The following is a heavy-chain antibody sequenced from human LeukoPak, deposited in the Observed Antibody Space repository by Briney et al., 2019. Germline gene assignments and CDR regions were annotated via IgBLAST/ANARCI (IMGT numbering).Heavy chain of an antibody. J-gene: IGHJ4*02. Sequence: PGGSLRLSCAASGFTLSNSWMSWVRQAPGKGLEWVANIKQNGSEKYYVDSVKGRFNISRDNAKNSLYLQMNGLRAEDTAVYYCARMVRLDYWGQGTLVTVSS. D-gene: IGHD3-10*01. CDR2: IKQNGSEK. V-gene: IGHV3-7*02. CDR1: GFTLSNSW. CDR3: ARMVRLDY.